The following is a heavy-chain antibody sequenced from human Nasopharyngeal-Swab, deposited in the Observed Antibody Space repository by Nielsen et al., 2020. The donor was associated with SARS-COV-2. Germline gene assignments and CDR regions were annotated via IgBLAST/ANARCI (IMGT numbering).Heavy chain of an antibody. D-gene: IGHD1-26*01. CDR2: ISSSGSTI. CDR1: GFTFSDYY. J-gene: IGHJ4*02. CDR3: ARDGIVGGVFDY. V-gene: IGHV3-11*04. Sequence: GESLKISCAASGFTFSDYYMSWIRQAPGKGLEWVSYISSSGSTIYYADSVKGRFTISRDNAKNSLYLQMNSLGAEDTAVYYCARDGIVGGVFDYWGQGTLVTVSS.